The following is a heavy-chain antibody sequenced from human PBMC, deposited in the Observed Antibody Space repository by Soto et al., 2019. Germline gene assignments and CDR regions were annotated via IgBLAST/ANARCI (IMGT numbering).Heavy chain of an antibody. V-gene: IGHV4-30-4*01. J-gene: IGHJ5*02. CDR3: ARDYGDYYGSTNWFDP. D-gene: IGHD3-10*01. CDR1: GGSISSGDYY. Sequence: SETLSLTCTVSGGSISSGDYYWSWIRQPPGKGLEWIGYIYYSGSTYYNPSLKSRVTISVDTSKNQFSLKLSSVTAADTAVYYCARDYGDYYGSTNWFDPWGQGTLVTVSS. CDR2: IYYSGST.